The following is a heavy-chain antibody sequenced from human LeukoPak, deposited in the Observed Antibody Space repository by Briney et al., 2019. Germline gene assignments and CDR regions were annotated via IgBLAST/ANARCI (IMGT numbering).Heavy chain of an antibody. J-gene: IGHJ4*02. Sequence: SETLSLACAVYGGSFSGYYWSWIRQPPGKGLEWIGEINHSGSTNYNPSLKSRVTISVDTSKNQFSLKLSSVTAADTAMYYCARDRSYYSDTGVDYWGQGALVTVSS. D-gene: IGHD3-22*01. CDR3: ARDRSYYSDTGVDY. CDR2: INHSGST. CDR1: GGSFSGYY. V-gene: IGHV4-34*01.